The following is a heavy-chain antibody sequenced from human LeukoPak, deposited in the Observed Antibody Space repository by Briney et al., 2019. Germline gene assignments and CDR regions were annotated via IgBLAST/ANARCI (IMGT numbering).Heavy chain of an antibody. V-gene: IGHV3-21*01. CDR3: ARDRGAYCGGDCYLGFDY. CDR1: GFTFSSYT. D-gene: IGHD2-21*02. J-gene: IGHJ4*01. CDR2: IAGSSGYI. Sequence: GGSLRLSCAASGFTFSSYTMNWVRQAPGKGLEWVPSIAGSSGYISYADSVKGRFTISRDNAKKSLYLQMTSLTAEDTAVYYCARDRGAYCGGDCYLGFDYWGRGTQVTVSS.